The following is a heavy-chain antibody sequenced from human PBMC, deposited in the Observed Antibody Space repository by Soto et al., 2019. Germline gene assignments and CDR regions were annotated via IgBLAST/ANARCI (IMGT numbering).Heavy chain of an antibody. CDR3: ARGWWEREGYVMDV. J-gene: IGHJ6*02. V-gene: IGHV5-51*01. CDR2: IFPGDSDT. D-gene: IGHD1-26*01. CDR1: GYSFASSW. Sequence: ESLKISCKGSGYSFASSWIAWVRQMPGKGLELMGIIFPGDSDTRYSPSFQGQVTISADKSISTAYLQWSSLKASDTAMYYCARGWWEREGYVMDVWGQGTTVTVSS.